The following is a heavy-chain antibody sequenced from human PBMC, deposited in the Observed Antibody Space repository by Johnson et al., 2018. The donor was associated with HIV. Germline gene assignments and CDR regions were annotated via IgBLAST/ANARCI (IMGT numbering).Heavy chain of an antibody. CDR3: ARADRDNGTYHDAFDI. Sequence: VESGGGVVRPGGSLRLSCAASGFTFGDYGMSWVRQVPGKGLEWVSGINWNGGSTGYADSVKGRFTISRDNAKNSLYLQMNSLTVEDTALYYCARADRDNGTYHDAFDIWGQGTMVTVSS. CDR1: GFTFGDYG. J-gene: IGHJ3*02. CDR2: INWNGGST. D-gene: IGHD1-26*01. V-gene: IGHV3-20*04.